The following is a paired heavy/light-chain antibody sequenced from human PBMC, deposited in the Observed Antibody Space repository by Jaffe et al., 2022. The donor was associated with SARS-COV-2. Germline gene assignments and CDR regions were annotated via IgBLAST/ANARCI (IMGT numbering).Light chain of an antibody. V-gene: IGLV1-47*02. CDR3: AAWDDSLSGPV. Sequence: QSVLTQSPSASETPGQRVTISCSGSNSNIGSNFVSWYQQLPGTAPKLLIYSDSQRPSGVPDRFSGSKSGTSASLAISGLRSEDEADYYCAAWDDSLSGPVFGGGTKLTVL. CDR2: SDS. J-gene: IGLJ3*02. CDR1: NSNIGSNF.
Heavy chain of an antibody. V-gene: IGHV1-46*01. J-gene: IGHJ4*02. CDR3: ARDGFGSAPPDY. D-gene: IGHD3-3*01. CDR1: GYNFISHY. Sequence: QVQLVQSGAEVKKPGASVRVSCKVSGYNFISHYMYWVRQAPGQGLEWMGKISPTGGTTTYAQKFQGRVSMLKETSTRTVYMELRSLVFEDTAVYYCARDGFGSAPPDYWGQGTLVTVSS. CDR2: ISPTGGTT.